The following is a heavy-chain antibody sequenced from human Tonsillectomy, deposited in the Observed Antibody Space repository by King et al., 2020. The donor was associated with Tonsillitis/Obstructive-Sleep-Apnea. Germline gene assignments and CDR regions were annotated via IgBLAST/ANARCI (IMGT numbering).Heavy chain of an antibody. D-gene: IGHD3-22*01. CDR3: AKGDYDSSGNYFDS. CDR2: IRGDGGTS. Sequence: VQLLESGGGLVQPGGSLRLSCAASGFTFSSYAMSWVRQAPGKGLEWVCGIRGDGGTSYIADSVEGRFTISRDNSKNILYLQMISLRAEDTAVYYCAKGDYDSSGNYFDSWGQGTLVTVSS. CDR1: GFTFSSYA. J-gene: IGHJ4*02. V-gene: IGHV3-23*01.